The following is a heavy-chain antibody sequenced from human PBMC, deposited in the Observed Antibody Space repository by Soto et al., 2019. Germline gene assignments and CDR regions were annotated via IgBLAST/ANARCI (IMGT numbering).Heavy chain of an antibody. CDR3: AREHKVVNDFEF. J-gene: IGHJ4*02. CDR2: IYSSGAN. CDR1: GGSINTYY. Sequence: QVQLQESGPGLVKPSETLSLSCIVSGGSINTYYWNWIRQPAGKGLEWIGRIYSSGANNYNPSLNSRVTMSVDTSENHFSLRLSSVTPADTAVYYCAREHKVVNDFEFWGQGILVTVSS. D-gene: IGHD2-15*01. V-gene: IGHV4-4*07.